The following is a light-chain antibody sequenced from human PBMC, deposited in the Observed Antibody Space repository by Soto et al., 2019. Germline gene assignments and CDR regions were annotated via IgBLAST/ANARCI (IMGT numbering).Light chain of an antibody. V-gene: IGKV3-15*01. Sequence: EIVMTQSPASLSVSPGERGTLSCRASQRVNSNLVWYQQKPGQAPRLLIYGASTRATGIPGRFSGSGYGTEFTLTISSLQSEDFAVYYCQQYNNWLWTFGQGTKVEIK. J-gene: IGKJ1*01. CDR3: QQYNNWLWT. CDR2: GAS. CDR1: QRVNSN.